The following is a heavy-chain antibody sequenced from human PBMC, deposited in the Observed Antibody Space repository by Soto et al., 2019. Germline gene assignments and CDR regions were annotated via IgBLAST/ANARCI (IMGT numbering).Heavy chain of an antibody. CDR1: GFSFRNAW. D-gene: IGHD7-27*01. CDR3: LGDWLHP. CDR2: IKSEGVGGTT. Sequence: EVQLVASGGDLVKPGGSLRLACAGSGFSFRNAWMSWVRQAPGKGPEWIGRIKSEGVGGTTDYAAPVKGRFTVSRDDSKNTVYLHMSSLKIEDTAVYYCLGDWLHPWGQGTLVTVSS. J-gene: IGHJ5*02. V-gene: IGHV3-15*05.